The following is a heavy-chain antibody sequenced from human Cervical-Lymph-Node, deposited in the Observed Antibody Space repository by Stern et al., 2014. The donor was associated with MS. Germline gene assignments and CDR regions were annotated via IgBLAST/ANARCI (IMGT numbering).Heavy chain of an antibody. CDR3: ATWGAGSSPPLFY. CDR2: INTQTGNP. Sequence: VQLVQSGSELKKPGASVKVSCKASGYNLTTFAINWVRQAPGQGLEWMGWINTQTGNPTFAQGFPGPFVFSLDASINTAYLQIISLKAEDSAVYYCATWGAGSSPPLFYWGQGTLVTVSS. D-gene: IGHD6-6*01. CDR1: GYNLTTFA. J-gene: IGHJ4*02. V-gene: IGHV7-4-1*02.